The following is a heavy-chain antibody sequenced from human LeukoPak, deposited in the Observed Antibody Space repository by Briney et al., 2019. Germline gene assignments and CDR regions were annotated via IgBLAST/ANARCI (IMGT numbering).Heavy chain of an antibody. Sequence: PGGSLRLSCAASGFTFSSYTIKWVRQAPGKGLEWVSEISGSGDNTYYADSVKGRFTISRDNSKNTLYLQMNSLRDEDTAVYYRAKDRAYCSSSTCLDQDFWGQGTLVTVSS. D-gene: IGHD2/OR15-2a*01. CDR1: GFTFSSYT. V-gene: IGHV3-23*01. CDR3: AKDRAYCSSSTCLDQDF. J-gene: IGHJ4*02. CDR2: ISGSGDNT.